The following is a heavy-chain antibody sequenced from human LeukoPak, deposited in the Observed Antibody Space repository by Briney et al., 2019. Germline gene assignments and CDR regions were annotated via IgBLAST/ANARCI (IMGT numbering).Heavy chain of an antibody. CDR2: ISSSASTI. V-gene: IGHV3-48*04. CDR3: AREVHTGIDY. D-gene: IGHD1-14*01. J-gene: IGHJ4*02. Sequence: GGSLRLSCAASGFTFSSYSMNWVRQAPGKGLEWVSYISSSASTIHYADSVKGRFTISRDNAKNSLYLQMNSLRAEDSAVYYCAREVHTGIDYWGQGTLVTVSS. CDR1: GFTFSSYS.